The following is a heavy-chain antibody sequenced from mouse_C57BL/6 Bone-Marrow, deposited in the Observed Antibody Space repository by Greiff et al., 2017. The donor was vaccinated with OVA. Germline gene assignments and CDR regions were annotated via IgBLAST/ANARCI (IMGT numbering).Heavy chain of an antibody. CDR1: GFNIKDDY. CDR2: IDPENGAT. CDR3: TTFYYYGSPYYFDY. D-gene: IGHD1-1*01. J-gene: IGHJ2*01. V-gene: IGHV14-4*01. Sequence: VQLQQSGAELVRPGASVKLSCTASGFNIKDDYMHWVKQRPEQGLEWIGWIDPENGATESASKFQGKATITADTSSNTAYLQLSSLTSEDTAVYYCTTFYYYGSPYYFDYWGQGTTLTVSS.